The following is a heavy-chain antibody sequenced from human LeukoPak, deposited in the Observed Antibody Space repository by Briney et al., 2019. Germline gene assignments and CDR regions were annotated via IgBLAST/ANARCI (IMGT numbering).Heavy chain of an antibody. CDR2: IYHSGSP. CDR3: ASATLYYYYGMDV. CDR1: GGSISSSNW. V-gene: IGHV4-4*02. Sequence: SETLSLTCAVSGGSISSSNWWSWVRQPPGKGLEWIGEIYHSGSPNYNPSIKSRVTISVDKSKSQFSLKLSSVTAADTAVYYCASATLYYYYGMDVWGKGTTVTVSS. J-gene: IGHJ6*04.